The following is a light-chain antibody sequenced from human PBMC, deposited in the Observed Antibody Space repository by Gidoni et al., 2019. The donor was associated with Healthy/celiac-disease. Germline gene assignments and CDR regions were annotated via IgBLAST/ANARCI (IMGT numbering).Light chain of an antibody. CDR3: QQYNNWPPVT. Sequence: EIVLTQSPATLSVSPGERATLSCRASQSVSSNLAWYQQKPGQAPRLLIYGASTRATGIPARFSGSGSGTEFTLTISSLQSEDFAVYYCQQYNNWPPVTFGQXTKVEIK. CDR1: QSVSSN. J-gene: IGKJ1*01. V-gene: IGKV3-15*01. CDR2: GAS.